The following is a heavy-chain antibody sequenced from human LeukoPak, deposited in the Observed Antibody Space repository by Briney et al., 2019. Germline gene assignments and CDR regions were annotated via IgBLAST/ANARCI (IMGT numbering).Heavy chain of an antibody. D-gene: IGHD2-2*02. CDR2: IYHSGST. Sequence: PSETLSLTCAVSGYSISSGYYWGWIRQPPGKGLEWIGSIYHSGSTYYNPSLKSRVTISVDTSKNQFSLKLSSVTAADTAVYYCARLDPYPGYCSSTSCYTRGFDYWGQGTLVTVSS. J-gene: IGHJ4*02. V-gene: IGHV4-38-2*01. CDR1: GYSISSGYY. CDR3: ARLDPYPGYCSSTSCYTRGFDY.